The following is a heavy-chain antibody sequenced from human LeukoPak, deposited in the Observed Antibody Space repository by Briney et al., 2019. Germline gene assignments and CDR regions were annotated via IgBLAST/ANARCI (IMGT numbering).Heavy chain of an antibody. CDR3: ARSNREFASGSGDY. V-gene: IGHV3-7*05. CDR1: GFSFTRYW. CDR2: INQVGSQK. J-gene: IGHJ4*02. D-gene: IGHD3-10*01. Sequence: GRSLRPSCAASGFSFTRYWMNWVRQAPGKGLERVANINQVGSQKSCVDSVKGRFSISRDNAKNSLYLQMHSLRAEDTVVYYCARSNREFASGSGDYWGQGTLVTVSS.